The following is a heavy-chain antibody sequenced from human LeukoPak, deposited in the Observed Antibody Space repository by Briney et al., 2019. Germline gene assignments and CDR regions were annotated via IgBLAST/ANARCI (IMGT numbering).Heavy chain of an antibody. J-gene: IGHJ4*02. Sequence: ASVKVSCKVSGYTLTELSMHWVRQAPGKGLEWMGGFDPEDGETIYAQKFQGRVTMTEDTSTDTAYMELRSLRSDDTAVYYCARERWFGGEMMFDYWGQGTLVTVSS. CDR1: GYTLTELS. CDR3: ARERWFGGEMMFDY. D-gene: IGHD3-10*01. V-gene: IGHV1-24*01. CDR2: FDPEDGET.